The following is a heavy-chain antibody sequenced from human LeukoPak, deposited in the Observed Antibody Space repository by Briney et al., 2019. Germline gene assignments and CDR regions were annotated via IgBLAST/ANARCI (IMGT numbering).Heavy chain of an antibody. D-gene: IGHD2-2*01. CDR2: ISNSDGWT. CDR3: ARWPDCSSTSCVGY. Sequence: GGSLRLSCAASGFTFSSYGMNWVRQAPGKGLEWVSAISNSDGWTYYADSVKGRFTISRENSKSALFLQMNSLRSEDTAVYYCARWPDCSSTSCVGYWGQGTLVTVSS. J-gene: IGHJ4*02. V-gene: IGHV3-23*01. CDR1: GFTFSSYG.